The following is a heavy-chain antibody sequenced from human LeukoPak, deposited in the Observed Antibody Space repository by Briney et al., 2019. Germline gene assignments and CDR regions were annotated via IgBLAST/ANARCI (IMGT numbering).Heavy chain of an antibody. CDR3: ARDRGIPSGPYYYYMDV. Sequence: GGSLRLSCGASGFTFSDYYVSWLREARGKGVEGVSYISSSGSTIYYADSVKGRFTISRDNAKNSLSLQMNSLRAEDTAVYYCARDRGIPSGPYYYYMDVWGKGTTVTVSS. D-gene: IGHD3-10*01. J-gene: IGHJ6*03. CDR2: ISSSGSTI. V-gene: IGHV3-11*04. CDR1: GFTFSDYY.